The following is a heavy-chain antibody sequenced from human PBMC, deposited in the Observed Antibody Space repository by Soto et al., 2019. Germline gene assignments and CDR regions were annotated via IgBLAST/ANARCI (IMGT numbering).Heavy chain of an antibody. Sequence: GASVKVSCKASGYAYTSYGISWVRQAPGQGLEWMGWISAYNGNTNYAQKLQGRVTMTRNTSISTAYMELSSLRSEDTAVYYCARVYNSYYDFWSGYDGFDYWGQGTLVTVSS. D-gene: IGHD3-3*01. CDR2: ISAYNGNT. CDR3: ARVYNSYYDFWSGYDGFDY. V-gene: IGHV1-18*01. CDR1: GYAYTSYG. J-gene: IGHJ4*02.